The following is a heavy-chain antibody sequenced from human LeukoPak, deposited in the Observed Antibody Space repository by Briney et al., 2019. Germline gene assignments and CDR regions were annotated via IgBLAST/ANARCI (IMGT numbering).Heavy chain of an antibody. CDR2: ISYGGDDK. CDR1: GFTFSSYG. D-gene: IGHD3-22*01. V-gene: IGHV3-30*18. CDR3: AKDLSHYYDSSGLQNYFDS. Sequence: GGSLRLSCAASGFTFSSYGMHWVRQAPGKGLEWVASISYGGDDKSYADSVKGRFTISRDNSKNTLYLQMNSLRAGDTAVYFCAKDLSHYYDSSGLQNYFDSWGQGTLVTVSS. J-gene: IGHJ4*02.